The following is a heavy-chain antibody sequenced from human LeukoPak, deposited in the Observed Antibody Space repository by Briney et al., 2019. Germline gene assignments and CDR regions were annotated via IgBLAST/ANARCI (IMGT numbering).Heavy chain of an antibody. V-gene: IGHV3-23*01. CDR2: IVGDSTIE. D-gene: IGHD5-18*01. Sequence: TGGSLRLSCAASGFAFNNDAMTWVRQPPGKGLEWVSTIVGDSTIEYYADSVKGRFTISSDNSKTMLSLHMNSLRAEDTAIYYCARQPYFYYYLDVWGKGTTVTVTS. CDR3: ARQPYFYYYLDV. CDR1: GFAFNNDA. J-gene: IGHJ6*03.